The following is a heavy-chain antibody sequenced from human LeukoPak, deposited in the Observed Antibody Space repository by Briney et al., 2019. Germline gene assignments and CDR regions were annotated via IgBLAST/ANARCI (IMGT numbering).Heavy chain of an antibody. V-gene: IGHV4-34*01. Sequence: SETLSLTCAVYGGSFSGYYWSWIRQPPGKGLEWIGEVNHSGSANYNPSLKSRVTISLDTSKNQFSLKLSSVTAADTAVYYCARHPEHYDILTGYSYPLDYWGQGTLVTVSS. CDR2: VNHSGSA. D-gene: IGHD3-9*01. J-gene: IGHJ4*02. CDR3: ARHPEHYDILTGYSYPLDY. CDR1: GGSFSGYY.